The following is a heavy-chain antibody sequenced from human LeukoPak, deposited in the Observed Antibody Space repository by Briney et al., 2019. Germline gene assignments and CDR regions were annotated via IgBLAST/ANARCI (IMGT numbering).Heavy chain of an antibody. CDR2: IFYSWST. CDR1: GGSISTYY. J-gene: IGHJ1*01. V-gene: IGHV4-59*01. Sequence: RASETLSLTCTVSGGSISTYYWSWIRQPPGKVLEWIGYIFYSWSTNYNPSLKSRVTISVDTSKNQFSLKLSSVTAADTALYYCARGNSYYDSSGYFPWESFQHWGQGALVTVSS. CDR3: ARGNSYYDSSGYFPWESFQH. D-gene: IGHD3-22*01.